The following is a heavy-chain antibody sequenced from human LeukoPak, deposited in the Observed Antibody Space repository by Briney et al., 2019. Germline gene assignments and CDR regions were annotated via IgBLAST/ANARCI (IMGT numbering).Heavy chain of an antibody. Sequence: QPGGSLRLSCAASGFTFSSYEMNWVRQAPGKGLEWVSYISSSGSTIYYADSVKGRFTISRDNAKNSLYLQMNSLRAEDTAVYYCARGKYQRSTSFYYYYGMDVWGQGTTVTVSS. CDR1: GFTFSSYE. CDR3: ARGKYQRSTSFYYYYGMDV. CDR2: ISSSGSTI. J-gene: IGHJ6*02. D-gene: IGHD2-2*01. V-gene: IGHV3-48*03.